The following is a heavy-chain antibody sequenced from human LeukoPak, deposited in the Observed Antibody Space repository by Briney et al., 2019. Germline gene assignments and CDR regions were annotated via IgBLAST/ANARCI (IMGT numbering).Heavy chain of an antibody. CDR1: GFTFNTYW. Sequence: GGSLRLSCGASGFTFNTYWLHWVRQAPGKGLVWVSRIDNDGSDRIYADSAKGRFTISRDNAKSTLYLQMNSLKAEDTAVYYCARGGYHHGFDIWGQGTKVTLSS. J-gene: IGHJ3*02. D-gene: IGHD2-15*01. V-gene: IGHV3-74*01. CDR2: IDNDGSDR. CDR3: ARGGYHHGFDI.